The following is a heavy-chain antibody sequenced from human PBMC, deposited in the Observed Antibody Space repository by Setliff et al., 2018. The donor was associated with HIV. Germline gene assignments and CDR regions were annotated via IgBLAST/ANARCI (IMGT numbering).Heavy chain of an antibody. V-gene: IGHV1-2*04. J-gene: IGHJ3*02. D-gene: IGHD3-10*01. CDR2: INPYSGGT. Sequence: GASVKVSCKASGGTFSSYSINWVRQAPGQGLEWMGWINPYSGGTNYAQNFQGWVTMTRDTSITTAYMELSRLTSDDTALYFCVREVHAAYKGPLWFGQSDPRPDTFDIWGQGTMVTVSS. CDR1: GGTFSSYS. CDR3: VREVHAAYKGPLWFGQSDPRPDTFDI.